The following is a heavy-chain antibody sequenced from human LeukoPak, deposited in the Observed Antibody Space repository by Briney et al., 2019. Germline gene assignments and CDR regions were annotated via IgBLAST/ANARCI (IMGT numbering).Heavy chain of an antibody. Sequence: SETLSLTCAVYGDSLSGYYWTWIRQPPGKGLEWIGEINHSGSTNYNPSLKSRVTISVDTSKNQFSLNLTPVTAADTAIYHCATNVPGTTYFDPWGQGTLVTVSP. J-gene: IGHJ4*02. D-gene: IGHD1-14*01. CDR2: INHSGST. CDR1: GDSLSGYY. V-gene: IGHV4-34*01. CDR3: ATNVPGTTYFDP.